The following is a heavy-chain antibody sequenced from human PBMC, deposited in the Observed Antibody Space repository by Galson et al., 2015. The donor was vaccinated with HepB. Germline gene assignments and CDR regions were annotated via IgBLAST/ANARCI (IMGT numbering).Heavy chain of an antibody. Sequence: ETLSLTCAVYGGSFSGYYWSWIRQPPGKGLEWIGEINHSGSTNYNPSLKSRVTISVDTSKNQFSLKLSSVTAADTAVYYCARERIPPSGGGYYRSNWFDPWGQGTLVTVSS. CDR1: GGSFSGYY. CDR2: INHSGST. D-gene: IGHD3-3*01. CDR3: ARERIPPSGGGYYRSNWFDP. V-gene: IGHV4-34*01. J-gene: IGHJ5*02.